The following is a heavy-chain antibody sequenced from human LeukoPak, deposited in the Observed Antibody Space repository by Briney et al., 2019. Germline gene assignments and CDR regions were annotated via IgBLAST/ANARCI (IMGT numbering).Heavy chain of an antibody. V-gene: IGHV1-18*01. CDR3: ARDHKGSSPPGNWFDP. J-gene: IGHJ5*02. CDR2: ISAYNGNT. Sequence: ASVKVSCKASGYTFTSYGISWVRQAPGQGLEWMGWISAYNGNTNYAQKLQGRVTTTTDTSTSTAYMELRSLRSDDTAVYYCARDHKGSSPPGNWFDPWGQGTLVTVSS. D-gene: IGHD6-13*01. CDR1: GYTFTSYG.